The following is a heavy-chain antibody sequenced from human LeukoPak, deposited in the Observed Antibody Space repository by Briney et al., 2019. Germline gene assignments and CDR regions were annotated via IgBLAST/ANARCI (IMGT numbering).Heavy chain of an antibody. CDR2: ISGSGGST. D-gene: IGHD3-22*01. V-gene: IGHV3-23*01. CDR1: GFTFSSYA. J-gene: IGHJ4*02. CDR3: AKGHYYDSSGYYGAPDY. Sequence: GGSLRLSCAASGFTFSSYAMSWVRQAPGKGLEWVSAISGSGGSTYYADSVKGRFTISRDNSKNTLYLQMNSLRAEDTAVYYCAKGHYYDSSGYYGAPDYWGQGTLVTVSS.